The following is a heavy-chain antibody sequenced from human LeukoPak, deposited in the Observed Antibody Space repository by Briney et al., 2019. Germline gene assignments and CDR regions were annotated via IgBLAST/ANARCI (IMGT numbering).Heavy chain of an antibody. CDR3: ARKYPDHWFDP. D-gene: IGHD6-6*01. CDR2: IFYLGNT. J-gene: IGHJ5*02. CDR1: GGSISSGNYY. Sequence: PSETLSLTCTVSGGSISSGNYYWSWIRQHPGKGLEWIGYIFYLGNTYYTPSLKSRVTISVDTSKNQFSLKLSSVTAADTAVYYCARKYPDHWFDPWGQGTLVTVSS. V-gene: IGHV4-30-4*01.